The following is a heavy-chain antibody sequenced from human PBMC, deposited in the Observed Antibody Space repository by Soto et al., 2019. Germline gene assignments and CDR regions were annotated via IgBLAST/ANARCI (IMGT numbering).Heavy chain of an antibody. CDR3: ARHKYPGIAAAGSDALDI. D-gene: IGHD6-13*01. Sequence: SETLSLTCTVSGGSISSYYWSWIRQPPGKGLGWIAYIYYSGNPNSNPSLKSRVTISVDTSKNQFSLGLSSVTAADTAVYYCARHKYPGIAAAGSDALDIWGQGTMVTVS. CDR1: GGSISSYY. V-gene: IGHV4-59*08. J-gene: IGHJ3*02. CDR2: IYYSGNP.